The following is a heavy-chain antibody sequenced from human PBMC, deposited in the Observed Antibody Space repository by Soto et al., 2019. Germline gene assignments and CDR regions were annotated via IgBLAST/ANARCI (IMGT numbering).Heavy chain of an antibody. J-gene: IGHJ3*02. Sequence: GGSLRLACAASGFTFSGYAMSWVRQAPGKGLEWVSAISGSGGSTYYADSVKGRFTISRDNSKNTLYLQMNSLRAEDTAVYYCAKVNTMVRGVHWPHDAFDIWGQGTMVTVSS. CDR3: AKVNTMVRGVHWPHDAFDI. V-gene: IGHV3-23*01. CDR2: ISGSGGST. D-gene: IGHD3-10*01. CDR1: GFTFSGYA.